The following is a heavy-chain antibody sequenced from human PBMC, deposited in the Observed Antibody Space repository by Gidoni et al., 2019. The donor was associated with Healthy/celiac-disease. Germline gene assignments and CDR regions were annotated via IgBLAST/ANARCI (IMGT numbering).Heavy chain of an antibody. V-gene: IGHV1-69*01. CDR2: ISPIFGTA. CDR3: ARDRGIVVAPYGMDV. Sequence: QVQLVQSGAELKKPGSSLKFSCTASGGTFSSYAISWVRQAPGQGLEWRGGISPIFGTANYAQKFQGRVTITADESTSTAYRELSSLRSEDTAVYYCARDRGIVVAPYGMDVWGQGTTVTVSS. J-gene: IGHJ6*02. CDR1: GGTFSSYA. D-gene: IGHD3-22*01.